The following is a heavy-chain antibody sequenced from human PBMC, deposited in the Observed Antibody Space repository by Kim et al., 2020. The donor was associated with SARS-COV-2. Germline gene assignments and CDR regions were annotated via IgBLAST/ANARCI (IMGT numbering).Heavy chain of an antibody. CDR3: ARGSLTPHSGSYSHFDY. CDR2: ISAYNGNT. D-gene: IGHD1-26*01. V-gene: IGHV1-18*01. Sequence: ASVKVSCKASGYTFTSYGISWVRQAPGQGLEWMGWISAYNGNTNYAQKLQGRVTMTTDTSTSTAYMELRSLRSDDTAVYYCARGSLTPHSGSYSHFDYWGQGTLVTVSS. CDR1: GYTFTSYG. J-gene: IGHJ4*02.